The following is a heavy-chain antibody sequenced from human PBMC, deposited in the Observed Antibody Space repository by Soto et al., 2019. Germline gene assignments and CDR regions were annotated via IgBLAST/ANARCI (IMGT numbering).Heavy chain of an antibody. V-gene: IGHV3-73*02. D-gene: IGHD6-19*01. CDR3: TRQTDAVQWLVIPTDYNLDY. CDR2: IRSKTNSYAT. Sequence: EGQLVESGGGLVQPGGSLKLSCAASGFTFGGSAMHWVRQASGKGLEWVGHIRSKTNSYATAYAESVKGRFTISRDDSMNTAYLQMNSLKTEDTAVYFCTRQTDAVQWLVIPTDYNLDYCGQGTLVTVSS. J-gene: IGHJ4*02. CDR1: GFTFGGSA.